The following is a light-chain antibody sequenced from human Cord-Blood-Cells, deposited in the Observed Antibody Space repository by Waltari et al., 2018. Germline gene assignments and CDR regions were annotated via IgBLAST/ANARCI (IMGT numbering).Light chain of an antibody. CDR1: SSDVGGYNY. CDR2: DVS. Sequence: QSALTQPASVSGSPGQSITIPYPGTSSDVGGYNYVSWYQQHPGKAPKLMIYDVSNRPSGVSNRFSGSKSGNTASLTISGLQAEDEADYYCSSYTSSSTWVFGGGTKLTVL. CDR3: SSYTSSSTWV. J-gene: IGLJ3*02. V-gene: IGLV2-14*01.